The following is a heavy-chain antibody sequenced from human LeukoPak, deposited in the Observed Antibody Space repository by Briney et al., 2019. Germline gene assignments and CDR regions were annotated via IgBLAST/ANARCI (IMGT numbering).Heavy chain of an antibody. V-gene: IGHV4-4*09. CDR3: ARHGSVRSPLGP. CDR1: GGSISSYY. CDR2: NYASGST. Sequence: SETLSLTCSVSGGSISSYYWSWIRQPPGKVLEWIGYNYASGSTNYNPSLKSRVTISVDTSKNQFSLNLTSVTAADTAVYYCARHGSVRSPLGPWGQGTLDTVSS. J-gene: IGHJ5*02. D-gene: IGHD3-10*01.